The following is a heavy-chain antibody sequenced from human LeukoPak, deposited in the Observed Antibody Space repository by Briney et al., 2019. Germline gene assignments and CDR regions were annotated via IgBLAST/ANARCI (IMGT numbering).Heavy chain of an antibody. CDR2: INHSGST. CDR1: GGSFSGYY. CDR3: ARDRGGSASHGFDAFDT. J-gene: IGHJ3*02. D-gene: IGHD3-10*01. V-gene: IGHV4-34*01. Sequence: PSETLSLTCAVYGGSFSGYYWSWIRQPPGKGLEWIGEINHSGSTNYNPSLKSRVTISVDTSKNQFSLKLSSVTAADTAVYYCARDRGGSASHGFDAFDTWGQGTMVTVSS.